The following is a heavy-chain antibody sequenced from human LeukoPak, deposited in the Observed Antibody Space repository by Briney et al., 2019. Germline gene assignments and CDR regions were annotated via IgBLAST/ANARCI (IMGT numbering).Heavy chain of an antibody. D-gene: IGHD5-18*01. CDR3: ATVDTEHYFDY. V-gene: IGHV3-21*01. CDR2: ISSSSSYI. CDR1: GFTFSTYW. Sequence: GGSLRLSCAASGFTFSTYWMHWVRQAPGKGLVWVSSISSSSSYIYYADSVKGRFTISRDNAKNSLYLQMNSLRAEDTAVYYCATVDTEHYFDYWGQGTLVTVSS. J-gene: IGHJ4*02.